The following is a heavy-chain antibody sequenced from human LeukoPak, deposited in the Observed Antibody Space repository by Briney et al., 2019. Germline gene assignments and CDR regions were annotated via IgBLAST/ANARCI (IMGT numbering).Heavy chain of an antibody. CDR1: GFTVSSNY. Sequence: GGSLRLSCAASGFTVSSNYMSWVRQAPGKGLEWVAVISYDGSNKYYADSVKGRFTISRDNSKNTLYLQMNSLRAEDTAVYYCAREYQLLYWYFDLWGRGTLVTVSS. V-gene: IGHV3-30*03. J-gene: IGHJ2*01. CDR2: ISYDGSNK. CDR3: AREYQLLYWYFDL. D-gene: IGHD2-2*01.